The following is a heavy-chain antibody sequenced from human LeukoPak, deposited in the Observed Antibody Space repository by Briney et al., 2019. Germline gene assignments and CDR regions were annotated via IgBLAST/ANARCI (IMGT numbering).Heavy chain of an antibody. J-gene: IGHJ4*02. Sequence: PGGPLRLSCATSGFTFSSYWMIWVRQAPGKGLEWVANIKEDGSEKYYLDSVKGRFIISRDNAKNSLYVQMNSLRAEDTAVYYCARESLLGGIDYWGQGALVTVSS. V-gene: IGHV3-7*04. D-gene: IGHD3-16*01. CDR2: IKEDGSEK. CDR1: GFTFSSYW. CDR3: ARESLLGGIDY.